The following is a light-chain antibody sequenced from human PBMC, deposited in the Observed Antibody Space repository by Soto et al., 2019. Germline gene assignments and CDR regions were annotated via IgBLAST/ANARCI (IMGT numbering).Light chain of an antibody. V-gene: IGKV3-15*01. CDR2: CAS. Sequence: EIVMTQSPATLSVSPGERTTLSCRASQSVSTNLAWYQQKPGQAPRLLIDCASTRATAIPARFSGSGSVTEFTLTISSLQSEDCAVYYCQQYNNWPPLTVGGGTKVEIK. CDR3: QQYNNWPPLT. J-gene: IGKJ4*01. CDR1: QSVSTN.